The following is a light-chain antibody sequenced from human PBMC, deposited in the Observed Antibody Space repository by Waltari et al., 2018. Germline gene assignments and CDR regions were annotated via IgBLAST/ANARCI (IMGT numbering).Light chain of an antibody. J-gene: IGLJ3*02. CDR3: SSFTSSSTWV. V-gene: IGLV2-14*01. CDR2: DVN. CDR1: SSDVGGYNY. Sequence: QSALTQPASVSGSPGQSITISCTGTSSDVGGYNYVSWYQQHPGKAPKLMFYDVNNRPSGVSNRFSGSKSGNTASLTISGLQAEDEADYYCSSFTSSSTWVFGGGTKLTVL.